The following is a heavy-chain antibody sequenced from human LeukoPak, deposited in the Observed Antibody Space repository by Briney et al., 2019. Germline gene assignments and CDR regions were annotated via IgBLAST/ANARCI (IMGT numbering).Heavy chain of an antibody. J-gene: IGHJ4*02. CDR2: IIPIFGTA. CDR1: GGTFSSYA. CDR3: ARGFREGGNSGFDY. Sequence: ASVKVSCKASGGTFSSYAISWVRQAPGQGLEWMGGIIPIFGTANYAQKFQGRVTITADESTSTAYMELSSLRSEDTAVYYCARGFREGGNSGFDYWGQGTLVTVSS. V-gene: IGHV1-69*13. D-gene: IGHD4-23*01.